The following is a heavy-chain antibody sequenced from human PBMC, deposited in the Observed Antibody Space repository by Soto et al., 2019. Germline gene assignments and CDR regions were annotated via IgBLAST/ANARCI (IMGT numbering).Heavy chain of an antibody. CDR1: GGSFSCYY. CDR3: ARGLSSGVARYKYYFDY. Sequence: SETRSRTCAVYGGSFSCYYWSWSRQPPGKGLEWIGEINHSGSTNYNPSLKSRVTISVDTSKNQFSLKLSSVTAADTAVYYCARGLSSGVARYKYYFDYWGQGTLVTVSS. V-gene: IGHV4-34*01. CDR2: INHSGST. D-gene: IGHD1-1*01. J-gene: IGHJ4*02.